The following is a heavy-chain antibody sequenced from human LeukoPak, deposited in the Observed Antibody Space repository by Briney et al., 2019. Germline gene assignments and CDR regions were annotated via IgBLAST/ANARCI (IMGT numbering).Heavy chain of an antibody. V-gene: IGHV3-11*04. Sequence: GGSLRLSCAASGFTFSDYYMSWIRQAPGKGLEWVSYISSSGSTIYYADSVKGRFTISRDNAKSSLYLQMNSLRAEDTAVYYCARDNVVPAALTYYYYYYMDVWGKGTTVTVSS. CDR1: GFTFSDYY. CDR2: ISSSGSTI. J-gene: IGHJ6*03. CDR3: ARDNVVPAALTYYYYYYMDV. D-gene: IGHD2-2*01.